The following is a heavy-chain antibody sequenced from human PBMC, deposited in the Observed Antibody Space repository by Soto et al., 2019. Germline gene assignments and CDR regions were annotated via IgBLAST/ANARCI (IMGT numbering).Heavy chain of an antibody. CDR1: GFTFSSYS. CDR3: ARGHLEYASSSPLGY. V-gene: IGHV3-21*01. J-gene: IGHJ4*02. Sequence: EVQLVESGGGLVKPGGSLRLSCAASGFTFSSYSMSWVRQAPGKGLEWVSSISSSISYTYYADSLKGRFTISRDNAKNSLYLQMSSLRAEDTAVFYCARGHLEYASSSPLGYWGQGTLVTVSS. D-gene: IGHD6-6*01. CDR2: ISSSISYT.